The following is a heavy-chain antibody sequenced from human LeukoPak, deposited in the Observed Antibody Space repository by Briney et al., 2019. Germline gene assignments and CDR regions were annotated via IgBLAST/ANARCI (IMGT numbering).Heavy chain of an antibody. J-gene: IGHJ4*02. Sequence: GRSLRLSCAATGFTFSSYAMHWVRQAPGKGLEWVAVTSYDGSNKYYADSVKGRFTISRDNSENTLYLQMNSLRAEDTAVYYCAREGVTTGLLDYWGQGTLVTVSS. CDR3: AREGVTTGLLDY. CDR1: GFTFSSYA. V-gene: IGHV3-30*04. CDR2: TSYDGSNK. D-gene: IGHD4-17*01.